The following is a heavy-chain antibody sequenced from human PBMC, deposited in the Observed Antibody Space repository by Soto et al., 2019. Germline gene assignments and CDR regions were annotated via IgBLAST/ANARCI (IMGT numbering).Heavy chain of an antibody. CDR1: GYTFTRKG. J-gene: IGHJ6*02. Sequence: ASVKVSCKTSGYTFTRKGISWVRRAPGQGLEWMGWISPNTGNIKYAQKLQGRVIMTTDTSTSTAYMELRSLRSDDTAVYYCVKDRDSNSWPSRDVWGPGTTVTVSS. D-gene: IGHD3-22*01. CDR3: VKDRDSNSWPSRDV. CDR2: ISPNTGNI. V-gene: IGHV1-18*01.